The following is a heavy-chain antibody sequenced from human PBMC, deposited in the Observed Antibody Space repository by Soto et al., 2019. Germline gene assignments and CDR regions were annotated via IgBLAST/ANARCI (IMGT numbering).Heavy chain of an antibody. V-gene: IGHV3-74*01. J-gene: IGHJ4*02. CDR2: VDSDGRGT. CDR3: GTLFDH. Sequence: EVQLVESGGGSVQPGGSLRLSCVASGITFTNYWMHWVRQVPGKGLVWVARVDSDGRGTSYADFVKGRFTISRDNAKNTLYLQLDRLRVEYTAMYYCGTLFDHWGQGIPVTVSS. CDR1: GITFTNYW.